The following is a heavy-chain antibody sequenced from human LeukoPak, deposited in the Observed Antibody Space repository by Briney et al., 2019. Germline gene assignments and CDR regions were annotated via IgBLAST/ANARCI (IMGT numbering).Heavy chain of an antibody. V-gene: IGHV3-73*01. J-gene: IGHJ4*02. CDR2: IRSKTNNYAT. Sequence: GGSLRLSCAASGFTFSDTAMHWVRQASGKGLEWVGRIRSKTNNYATEYAAPVKGRFTISRDDSKNTAYLQMNSLKIEDTAMYYCTRLYYDSNGHGFVAYWGQGTLVTVSP. CDR1: GFTFSDTA. CDR3: TRLYYDSNGHGFVAY. D-gene: IGHD3-22*01.